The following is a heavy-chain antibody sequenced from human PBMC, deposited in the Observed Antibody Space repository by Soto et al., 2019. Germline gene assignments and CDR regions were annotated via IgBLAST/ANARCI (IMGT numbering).Heavy chain of an antibody. D-gene: IGHD3-10*01. CDR1: GFTFSRFE. V-gene: IGHV3-48*03. J-gene: IGHJ4*02. Sequence: GGSLRLSCAASGFTFSRFELHWVRQAPGKGLEWISYISSSGSTAYYASSVEGRLTISRDNANDSVYLQMDSLRAEDTALYYCTRAAWFPYLSFYWGQGALVTVSS. CDR3: TRAAWFPYLSFY. CDR2: ISSSGSTA.